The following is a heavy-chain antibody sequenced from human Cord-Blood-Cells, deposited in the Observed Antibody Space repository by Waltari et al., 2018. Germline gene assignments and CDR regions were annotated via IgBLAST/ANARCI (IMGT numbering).Heavy chain of an antibody. CDR1: GFTFSSYA. J-gene: IGHJ4*02. V-gene: IGHV3-23*04. D-gene: IGHD6-13*01. CDR2: ISGSGGRT. CDR3: AKESRIGYSSSWYD. Sequence: VQLVESGGGVVQPGRSLRLSCAASGFTFSSYAMSWVRQAPGKGLEWDSAISGSGGRTYYADSVKGRFTISRDNSKNTLYLQMNSLRAEDTAVYYCAKESRIGYSSSWYDWGQGTLVTVSS.